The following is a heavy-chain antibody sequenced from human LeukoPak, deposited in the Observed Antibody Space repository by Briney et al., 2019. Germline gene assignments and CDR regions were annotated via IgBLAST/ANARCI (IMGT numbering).Heavy chain of an antibody. CDR2: INTDGSST. D-gene: IGHD1-26*01. CDR1: GFTFSSYW. V-gene: IGHV3-74*01. Sequence: GGSLRLSCAASGFTFSSYWMHWVRQAPGEGLVWVSRINTDGSSTSYADSVKGRFTISRDTSKKILYLQMDSLRPEDTAVYYCAKPLGGSYLFDRWGQGTLVTVSS. CDR3: AKPLGGSYLFDR. J-gene: IGHJ4*02.